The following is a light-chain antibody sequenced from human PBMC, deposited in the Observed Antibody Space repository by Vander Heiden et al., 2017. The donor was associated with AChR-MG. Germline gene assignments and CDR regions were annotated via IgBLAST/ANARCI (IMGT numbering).Light chain of an antibody. Sequence: DIQLTQSPTSLYASVGDRVTITCQASQDIRNSLNWYQHKPGKAPKLLIYDASNLETGDASRFSGGGFGTEFTLTISSLQPEDVATYYCQQHDYLPFTFGQGTKLEI. V-gene: IGKV1-33*01. J-gene: IGKJ2*01. CDR3: QQHDYLPFT. CDR1: QDIRNS. CDR2: DAS.